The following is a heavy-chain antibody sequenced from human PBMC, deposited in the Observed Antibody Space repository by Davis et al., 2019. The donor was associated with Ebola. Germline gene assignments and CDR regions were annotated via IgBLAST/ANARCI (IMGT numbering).Heavy chain of an antibody. V-gene: IGHV4-34*01. Sequence: GSLRLSCAVYGGSFSGYYWSWIRQLPGKGLEWIGEINHSGSTNYNPSLKSRVTTSVDTSKNQFSLKLRSATDAETAVYYCARVWGGDIRFLEWLFTPRDAFDIWGQGTMVTVSS. J-gene: IGHJ3*02. CDR1: GGSFSGYY. CDR3: ARVWGGDIRFLEWLFTPRDAFDI. CDR2: INHSGST. D-gene: IGHD3-3*01.